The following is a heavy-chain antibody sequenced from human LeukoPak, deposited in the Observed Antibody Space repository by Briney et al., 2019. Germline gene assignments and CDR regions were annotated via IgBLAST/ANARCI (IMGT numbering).Heavy chain of an antibody. CDR3: ATKIPSDV. V-gene: IGHV4-34*01. J-gene: IGHJ6*04. CDR2: INHSGST. CDR1: GGSFSGYY. D-gene: IGHD2-21*01. Sequence: PSETLSLTCAVYGGSFSGYYWSWIRQPPGKGLEWIGEINHSGSTYYNPSLKSRVTISVDTSKNQFSLKLSSVTAADTAVYYCATKIPSDVWGKGTTVTVSS.